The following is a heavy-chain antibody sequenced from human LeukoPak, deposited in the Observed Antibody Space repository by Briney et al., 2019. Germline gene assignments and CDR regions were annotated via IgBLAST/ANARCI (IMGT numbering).Heavy chain of an antibody. D-gene: IGHD2-2*01. CDR2: ISSSSGSTI. Sequence: GGSLRLPCAASGFTFSSYSMNWVRQAPGKGLEWVSYISSSSGSTIYYADSVKGRFTISRDNAKNSLYLQMNSLRAEDTAVYYCARGGTGYCSSTSCSYFDYWGQGTLVTVSS. CDR1: GFTFSSYS. V-gene: IGHV3-48*04. J-gene: IGHJ4*02. CDR3: ARGGTGYCSSTSCSYFDY.